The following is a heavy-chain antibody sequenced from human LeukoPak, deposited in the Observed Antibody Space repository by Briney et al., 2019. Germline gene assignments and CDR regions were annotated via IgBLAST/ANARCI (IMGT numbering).Heavy chain of an antibody. CDR3: AKTKVGTGLDALDI. J-gene: IGHJ3*02. CDR2: ISSSSSTI. CDR1: GFTFSSYS. V-gene: IGHV3-48*02. Sequence: PGGSLRLSCAASGFTFSSYSMNWVRQAPGKGLEWVSYISSSSSTIYYADSVKGRFTISRDNAKNSLYLQMNSLGDEDTAVYYCAKTKVGTGLDALDIWGQGTMVTVSS. D-gene: IGHD2-21*02.